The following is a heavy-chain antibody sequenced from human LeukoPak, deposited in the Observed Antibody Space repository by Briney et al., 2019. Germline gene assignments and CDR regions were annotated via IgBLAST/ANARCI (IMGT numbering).Heavy chain of an antibody. CDR3: ARGSGAYYYDSSGYYYLGPYFDY. D-gene: IGHD3-22*01. Sequence: PSETLSLTCAVYGGSCSGYYWSWIRQPPGKGLEWIGEINHSGSTNYNPSLKSRVTISVDTSKNQFSLKLSSVTAADTAVYYCARGSGAYYYDSSGYYYLGPYFDYWGQGTLVTVSS. V-gene: IGHV4-34*01. J-gene: IGHJ4*02. CDR2: INHSGST. CDR1: GGSCSGYY.